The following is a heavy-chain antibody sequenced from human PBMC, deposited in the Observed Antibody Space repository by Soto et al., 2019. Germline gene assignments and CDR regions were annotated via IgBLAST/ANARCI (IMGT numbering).Heavy chain of an antibody. Sequence: QVQLVQSGAEVKKPGSSVKVSCKASGGTFSSYAISWVRQAPGQGLEWMGGIIPIFGTANYAQKFQGRVTITADESTNTAYMELSSVRFEDTAVYYCATGRHGMYCGGDCKESTGGWFDPWGQGTLFTVAS. CDR1: GGTFSSYA. J-gene: IGHJ5*02. CDR3: ATGRHGMYCGGDCKESTGGWFDP. D-gene: IGHD2-21*02. CDR2: IIPIFGTA. V-gene: IGHV1-69*01.